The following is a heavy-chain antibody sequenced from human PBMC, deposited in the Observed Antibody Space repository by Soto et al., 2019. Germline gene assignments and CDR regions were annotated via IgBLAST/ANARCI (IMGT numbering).Heavy chain of an antibody. D-gene: IGHD1-7*01. Sequence: GGSLRLSCAASGFTFSSYSMNWVRQAPGKGLEWVSSISSSSSYIYYADSVKGRFTISRDNAKNSLYLQMNSLRAEDTAVYYCARSIVHRHRAPRVTGTTTFDYWGQGTLVTVSS. CDR1: GFTFSSYS. J-gene: IGHJ4*02. CDR2: ISSSSSYI. CDR3: ARSIVHRHRAPRVTGTTTFDY. V-gene: IGHV3-21*01.